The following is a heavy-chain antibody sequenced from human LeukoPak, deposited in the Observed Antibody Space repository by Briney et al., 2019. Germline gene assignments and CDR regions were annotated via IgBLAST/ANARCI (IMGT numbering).Heavy chain of an antibody. CDR1: GFTVSSEA. D-gene: IGHD1-26*01. Sequence: GGSLRLSCAASGFTVSSEAVRWVRQARGEGREWVSVISVSRGSTYYAYSVNGRFTISRVNSKNTLYLQMISLIAEDTAVYYCAKAPGGSYFDFDYWGQGTLLTVSS. V-gene: IGHV3-23*01. J-gene: IGHJ4*02. CDR2: ISVSRGST. CDR3: AKAPGGSYFDFDY.